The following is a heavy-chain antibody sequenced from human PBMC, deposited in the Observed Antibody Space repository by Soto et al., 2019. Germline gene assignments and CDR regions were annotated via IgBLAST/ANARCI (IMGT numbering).Heavy chain of an antibody. Sequence: SVKVSCKASGFTFTSSAVQWVRQARGQRLEWIGWIVVGSGNTNYAQKFQERVTITRDMSTSTAYMELSSLRSEDTAVYYCAAAPYAYYYDSSGYYFYFWGQGTLVTVSS. V-gene: IGHV1-58*01. CDR2: IVVGSGNT. CDR3: AAAPYAYYYDSSGYYFYF. CDR1: GFTFTSSA. D-gene: IGHD3-22*01. J-gene: IGHJ4*02.